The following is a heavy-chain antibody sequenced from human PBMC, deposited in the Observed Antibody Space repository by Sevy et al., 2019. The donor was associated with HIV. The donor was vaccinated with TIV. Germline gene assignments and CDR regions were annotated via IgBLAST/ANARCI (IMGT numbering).Heavy chain of an antibody. J-gene: IGHJ3*02. CDR1: GFTFSSYA. CDR3: ARQYCSGGSCYFGADAFDI. Sequence: GSLRLSCAASGFTFSSYAMHWVRQAPGKGLEWVAVISYDGSNKYYAASVKGRFTISRDNSKNTLYLQMNSLRAEDTAVYYCARQYCSGGSCYFGADAFDIWGQGTMVTVSS. CDR2: ISYDGSNK. D-gene: IGHD2-15*01. V-gene: IGHV3-30-3*01.